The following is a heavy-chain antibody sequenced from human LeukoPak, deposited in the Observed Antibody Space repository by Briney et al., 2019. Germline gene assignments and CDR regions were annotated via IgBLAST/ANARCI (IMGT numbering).Heavy chain of an antibody. V-gene: IGHV4-34*01. D-gene: IGHD2-2*01. CDR2: INHSGST. CDR1: GGFFSGYY. J-gene: IGHJ6*03. Sequence: PSETLSLTCAASGGFFSGYYWSWVRQPPGKGLEWIGEINHSGSTNYNPSLKSRVTISVDTSKNQFSLKLSSVSDADTAVYYCARRFLGRVGPYYYYYMDVWGKGTTVTVSS. CDR3: ARRFLGRVGPYYYYYMDV.